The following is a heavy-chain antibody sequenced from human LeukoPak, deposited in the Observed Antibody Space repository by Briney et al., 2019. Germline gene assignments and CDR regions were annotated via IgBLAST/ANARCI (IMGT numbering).Heavy chain of an antibody. D-gene: IGHD3-10*01. CDR1: GGSISSYY. J-gene: IGHJ4*02. Sequence: PSETLSLTCTVSGGSISSYYWSWIRQPPGKGLEWIGYIYYSGSTSYNPSLESRVTISVDTSKNQFSLKLSSVTAADTAVYYCARGSLWVNLDYWGQGTLVTVSS. V-gene: IGHV4-59*01. CDR2: IYYSGST. CDR3: ARGSLWVNLDY.